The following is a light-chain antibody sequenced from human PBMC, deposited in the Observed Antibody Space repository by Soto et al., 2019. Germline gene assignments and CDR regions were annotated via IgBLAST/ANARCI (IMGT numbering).Light chain of an antibody. CDR2: GAY. CDR3: QQYGYSPPWT. CDR1: QTVGSNY. J-gene: IGKJ1*01. Sequence: EIVLTQSPGTLSLSPGEGATLSCRASQTVGSNYLAWYQQKPGQAPRLLIYGAYRRATGIPDRFSGSGSGTDFTLTIITLEPEDFAVYYGQQYGYSPPWTFGQGTKLETK. V-gene: IGKV3-20*01.